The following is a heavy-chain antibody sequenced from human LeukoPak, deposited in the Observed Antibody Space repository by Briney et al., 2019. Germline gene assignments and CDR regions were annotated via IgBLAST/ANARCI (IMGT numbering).Heavy chain of an antibody. D-gene: IGHD3-16*01. V-gene: IGHV4-30-4*08. J-gene: IGHJ4*02. CDR1: GGSISSGDYY. CDR2: IYYSGST. Sequence: SETLSLTCTVSGGSISSGDYYWSWIRQPPGKGLEWIGYIYYSGSTYYNPSLKSRVAISVDTSKNQFSLKLSSVTAADTAVYYCAREQVITYGFDYWGQGTLVTVSS. CDR3: AREQVITYGFDY.